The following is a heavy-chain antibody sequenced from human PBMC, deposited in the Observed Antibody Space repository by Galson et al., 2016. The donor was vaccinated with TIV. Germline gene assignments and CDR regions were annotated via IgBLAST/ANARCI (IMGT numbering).Heavy chain of an antibody. Sequence: SVKVSCKASGYTITSYAMPWVRQAPGQRLEWMGWINAGTGNTKYSQKFQGRVTLTRDTSASTVYMGLSSLTSEDTAVYYCARDFGSSFSPFYGMDVWGQGTTVTVSS. V-gene: IGHV1-3*01. CDR1: GYTITSYA. CDR3: ARDFGSSFSPFYGMDV. J-gene: IGHJ6*02. CDR2: INAGTGNT. D-gene: IGHD3-3*01.